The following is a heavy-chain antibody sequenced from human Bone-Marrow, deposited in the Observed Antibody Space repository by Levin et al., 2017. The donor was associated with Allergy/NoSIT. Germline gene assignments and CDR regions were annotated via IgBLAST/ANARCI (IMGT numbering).Heavy chain of an antibody. D-gene: IGHD4-11*01. CDR1: GFTFSTYG. CDR3: AKGWTTLTA. CDR2: ISNDGNKK. Sequence: GESLKISCAASGFTFSTYGMNWVRQAPGKGLEWVAVISNDGNKKNYADSVKGRFTISRDNSKSTLDLQMNSLRAEDTAVYYCAKGWTTLTAWGQGTLVTVSS. V-gene: IGHV3-30*18. J-gene: IGHJ4*02.